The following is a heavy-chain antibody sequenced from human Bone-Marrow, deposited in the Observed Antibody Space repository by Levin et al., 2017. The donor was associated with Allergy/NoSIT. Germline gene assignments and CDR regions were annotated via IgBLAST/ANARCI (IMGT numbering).Heavy chain of an antibody. Sequence: ASVKVSCKASGYTFTSYGISWVRQAPGQGLEWMGWISAYNGNTNYAPKLQGRVTMTTDTSTSTAYMELRSLRSDDTAVYYCARVGGSSWLKNNWFDPWGQGTLVTVSS. J-gene: IGHJ5*02. D-gene: IGHD6-13*01. CDR1: GYTFTSYG. V-gene: IGHV1-18*01. CDR3: ARVGGSSWLKNNWFDP. CDR2: ISAYNGNT.